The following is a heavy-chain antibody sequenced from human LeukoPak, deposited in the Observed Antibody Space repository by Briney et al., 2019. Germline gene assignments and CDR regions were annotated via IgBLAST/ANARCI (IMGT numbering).Heavy chain of an antibody. CDR2: INVGGSTM. J-gene: IGHJ4*02. CDR1: GGSFSGYY. CDR3: AKDWGSSWTSYFDY. V-gene: IGHV3-11*01. Sequence: LSLTCAVYGGSFSGYYWSWIRQPPGKGLEWVSYINVGGSTMFYGDSVKGRFTVSRDNAKNSLYLQMNSLRAEDMALYYCAKDWGSSWTSYFDYWGQGTLVTVSS. D-gene: IGHD6-13*01.